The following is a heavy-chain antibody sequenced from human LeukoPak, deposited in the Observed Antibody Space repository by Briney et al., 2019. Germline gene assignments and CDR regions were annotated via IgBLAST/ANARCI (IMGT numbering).Heavy chain of an antibody. CDR2: INAGNGDT. CDR3: ARGLWSAHRREYYFDS. V-gene: IGHV1-3*01. J-gene: IGHJ4*02. Sequence: ASVKVSCKASGYTFTNYAVNRLRQAPGQRLEWMEWINAGNGDTKFSQNYQARVTITRDASASTAYMELSSLTSEDTAVYFCARGLWSAHRREYYFDSWGQGTLVTVSS. CDR1: GYTFTNYA. D-gene: IGHD3-3*01.